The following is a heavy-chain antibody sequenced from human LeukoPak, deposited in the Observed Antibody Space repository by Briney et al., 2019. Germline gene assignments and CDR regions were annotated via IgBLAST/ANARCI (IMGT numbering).Heavy chain of an antibody. CDR1: GYTLTGYY. J-gene: IGHJ4*02. CDR3: ARGNYGSGSYYPL. Sequence: ASVKVSCKASGYTLTGYYMHWVRQAPGQGLEWMGRINPDSGGTNYAQKFQGRVTMTRDTSISTAYMELSRLRSDDTAVYYCARGNYGSGSYYPLWGQGTLVTVSS. CDR2: INPDSGGT. V-gene: IGHV1-2*06. D-gene: IGHD3-10*01.